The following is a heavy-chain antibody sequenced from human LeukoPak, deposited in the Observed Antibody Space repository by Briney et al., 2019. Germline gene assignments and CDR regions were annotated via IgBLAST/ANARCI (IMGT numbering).Heavy chain of an antibody. J-gene: IGHJ5*02. D-gene: IGHD3-16*01. V-gene: IGHV3-7*01. Sequence: GGSLRLSCAASGFTFSSYAMSWARQAPGKGLEWVADINPDGSQKYSVDSVKGRFTISRDNARNAVFLQMNSLRDDDTAVYYCVRQMIRFWFDPWGQGSRVTVSS. CDR2: INPDGSQK. CDR1: GFTFSSYA. CDR3: VRQMIRFWFDP.